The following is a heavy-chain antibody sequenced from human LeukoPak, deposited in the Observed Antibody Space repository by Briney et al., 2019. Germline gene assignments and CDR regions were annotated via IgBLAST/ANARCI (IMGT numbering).Heavy chain of an antibody. CDR3: AKSLPGGSGSSNY. J-gene: IGHJ4*02. CDR2: ISGSGGST. V-gene: IGHV3-23*01. Sequence: GGSLRLSCAASGFXFSSYAISWVRQAPGKGLEWVSAISGSGGSTYYADSVKGRFTISRDNSKNTLYLQMNSLRAEDTAVYYCAKSLPGGSGSSNYWGQGTLVTVSS. D-gene: IGHD3-10*01. CDR1: GFXFSSYA.